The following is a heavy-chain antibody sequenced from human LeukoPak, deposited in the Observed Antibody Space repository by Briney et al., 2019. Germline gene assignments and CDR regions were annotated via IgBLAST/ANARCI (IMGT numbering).Heavy chain of an antibody. Sequence: PGGSLRLSCAASGFTFSSYWMSWVRQAPGKGLEWVANIKQDGSEKYYVDSVKGRFTISRDNAKNSLYLQMNSLRAEDTAVYYCARHSYGDYAYYYYYYMDVWGKGTTVTISS. D-gene: IGHD4-17*01. V-gene: IGHV3-7*01. J-gene: IGHJ6*03. CDR1: GFTFSSYW. CDR3: ARHSYGDYAYYYYYYMDV. CDR2: IKQDGSEK.